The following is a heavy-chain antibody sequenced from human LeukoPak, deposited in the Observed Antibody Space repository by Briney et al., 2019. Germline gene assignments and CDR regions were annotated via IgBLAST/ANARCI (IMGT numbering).Heavy chain of an antibody. CDR3: ASLRWIAD. CDR2: INHSGST. J-gene: IGHJ4*02. CDR1: GFSFSDSY. V-gene: IGHV4-34*08. Sequence: GSLRLSCAASGFSFSDSYMSWIRQPPGKGLEWIGEINHSGSTNYNPSLKSRVTISVDTSKNQFSLKLSSVTAADTAVYYCASLRWIADWGQGTLVTVSS. D-gene: IGHD4-23*01.